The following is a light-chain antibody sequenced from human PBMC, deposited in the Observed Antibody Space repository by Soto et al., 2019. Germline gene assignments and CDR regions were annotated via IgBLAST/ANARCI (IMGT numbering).Light chain of an antibody. Sequence: QSVLTQPPSASGTPGQRVTISCSGSSSNIGSNNVNWYQQLPETAPKLLIYSGNQRPSGVPDRFSGSESGTTASLAISGLQSEDEADYYCAAWDDSLNGVVFGGGTQLTVL. J-gene: IGLJ2*01. CDR2: SGN. CDR1: SSNIGSNN. CDR3: AAWDDSLNGVV. V-gene: IGLV1-44*01.